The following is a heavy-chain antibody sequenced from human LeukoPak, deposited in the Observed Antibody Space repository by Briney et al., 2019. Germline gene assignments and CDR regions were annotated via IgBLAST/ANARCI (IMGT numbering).Heavy chain of an antibody. V-gene: IGHV3-7*01. Sequence: GGSLRLSCAASGLTFSIHWMNWVRQAPGKGLECVANINQDGSDKYYVDSVKGRFTISRDNTKNSLYLQMNSLRAEDTAVYYCVGGDYWGQGTLVTVSS. CDR1: GLTFSIHW. CDR2: INQDGSDK. CDR3: VGGDY. J-gene: IGHJ4*02.